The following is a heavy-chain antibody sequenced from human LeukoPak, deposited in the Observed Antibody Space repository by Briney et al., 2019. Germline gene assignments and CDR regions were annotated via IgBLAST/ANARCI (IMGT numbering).Heavy chain of an antibody. Sequence: GGSLRLSCAASGFTFSSYSMNWVRQAPGKGLEWVSYISSSTIYYADSVKGRYALSRDNAKNSLYLQMNSLRAEDTAVYYCARDHHRRLYDSQARNTFDIWGQGTMVTVSS. J-gene: IGHJ3*02. D-gene: IGHD3-22*01. V-gene: IGHV3-48*01. CDR1: GFTFSSYS. CDR3: ARDHHRRLYDSQARNTFDI. CDR2: ISSSTI.